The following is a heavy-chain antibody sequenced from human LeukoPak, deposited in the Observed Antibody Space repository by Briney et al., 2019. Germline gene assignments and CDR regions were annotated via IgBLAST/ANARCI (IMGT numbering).Heavy chain of an antibody. CDR1: GFTFSSYA. D-gene: IGHD3-22*01. V-gene: IGHV3-30*04. J-gene: IGHJ4*02. CDR3: ARGPRFAIRMIVVVTKGHFDY. Sequence: GGSLRLSCAASGFTFSSYAMHWVRQAPGKGLEWVAVISYDGNNKYYADSVKGRFTISRDNSKNTVYLRMNSLRAEDTAVYYCARGPRFAIRMIVVVTKGHFDYWGQGTLVTVSS. CDR2: ISYDGNNK.